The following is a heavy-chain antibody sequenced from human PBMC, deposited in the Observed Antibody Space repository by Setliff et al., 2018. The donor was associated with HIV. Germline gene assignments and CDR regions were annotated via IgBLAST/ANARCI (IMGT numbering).Heavy chain of an antibody. J-gene: IGHJ4*02. CDR2: MFRTGTS. CDR1: GYSIRSGYY. V-gene: IGHV4-38-2*02. D-gene: IGHD1-26*01. Sequence: SETLSLTCAVSGYSIRSGYYWGWIRQSPGKGLEWIGTMFRTGTSYYNPSLTSRVTISQDTSKNQFSLELSSLTHEDTAVYYCARDFSGTYYGDIDYWGQGTLVTVSS. CDR3: ARDFSGTYYGDIDY.